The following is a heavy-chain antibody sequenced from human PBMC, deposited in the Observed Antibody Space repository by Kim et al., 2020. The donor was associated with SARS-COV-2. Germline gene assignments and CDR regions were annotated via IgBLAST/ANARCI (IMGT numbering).Heavy chain of an antibody. V-gene: IGHV3-48*03. CDR1: GFTFSSYE. Sequence: GGSLRLSCAASGFTFSSYEMNWVRQAPGKGLEWVSYISSSGSTIYYADSVKGRFTISRDNAKNSLYLQMNSLRAEDTAVYYCARLIAAAGTGDAFDIWGQGTMVTVSS. CDR3: ARLIAAAGTGDAFDI. D-gene: IGHD6-13*01. J-gene: IGHJ3*02. CDR2: ISSSGSTI.